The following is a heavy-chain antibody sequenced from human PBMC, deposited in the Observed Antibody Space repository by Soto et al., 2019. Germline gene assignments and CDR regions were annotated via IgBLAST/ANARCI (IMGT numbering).Heavy chain of an antibody. V-gene: IGHV3-7*03. CDR3: ARDEGATVTTFRFEY. D-gene: IGHD4-17*01. Sequence: PGGSLRLSCAVSGFTFSTYWMSWVRQVPGKGLEWVGNIKEDGSRKNYLDSVKGRFTISRDNAKNTLYLQMNSLRAEDTAVYYCARDEGATVTTFRFEYWGQGTLVTVSS. J-gene: IGHJ4*02. CDR2: IKEDGSRK. CDR1: GFTFSTYW.